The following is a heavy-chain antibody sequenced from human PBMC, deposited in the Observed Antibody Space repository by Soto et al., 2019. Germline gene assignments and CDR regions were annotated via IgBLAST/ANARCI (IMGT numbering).Heavy chain of an antibody. V-gene: IGHV1-8*02. CDR1: GYTFTSYG. J-gene: IGHJ4*02. D-gene: IGHD3-3*01. CDR2: MSPNSGRT. CDR3: ARGLDFWSGYSRADS. Sequence: ASVKVSCKASGYTFTSYGISWVRQAPGQGLEWIGWMSPNSGRTGFAQRFQDRVNMTRNPSISTAYLHLASLTSEDTAVYYCARGLDFWSGYSRADSWGQGTLVTVSS.